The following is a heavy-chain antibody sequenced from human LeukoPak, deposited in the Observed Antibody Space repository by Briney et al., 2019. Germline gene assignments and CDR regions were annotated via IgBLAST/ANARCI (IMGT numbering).Heavy chain of an antibody. D-gene: IGHD3-22*01. CDR3: ARDFSGPNYYDSSGSNY. V-gene: IGHV3-7*01. J-gene: IGHJ4*02. CDR1: GFTFSSYW. Sequence: GGSLRLSCAASGFTFSSYWMSWVRQAPGKGLEWVAHIKQDGSEKYYVDSVKGRFTISRDNAKNSLYLQMNSLRAEDTAVYYCARDFSGPNYYDSSGSNYWGQGTLVTVSS. CDR2: IKQDGSEK.